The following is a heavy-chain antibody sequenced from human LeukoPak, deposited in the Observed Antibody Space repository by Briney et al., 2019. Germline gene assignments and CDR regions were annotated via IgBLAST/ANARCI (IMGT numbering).Heavy chain of an antibody. Sequence: TGGSLRLSCAASGFIFNSYNMSWVRQAPGKGLEWVSYISSSSSTIYYADSVKGRFTISRDNAKNSLYLQMNSLRAEDTAVYYCARDLGVVRATVSLDCWGQGTLVTVSS. V-gene: IGHV3-48*01. CDR3: ARDLGVVRATVSLDC. CDR1: GFIFNSYN. J-gene: IGHJ4*02. D-gene: IGHD3-16*01. CDR2: ISSSSSTI.